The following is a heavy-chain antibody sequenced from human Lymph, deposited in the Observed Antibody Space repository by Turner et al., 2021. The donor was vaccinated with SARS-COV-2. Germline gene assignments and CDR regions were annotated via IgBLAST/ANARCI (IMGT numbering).Heavy chain of an antibody. CDR1: GYTLTELS. V-gene: IGHV1-24*01. CDR2: FDPEDGET. D-gene: IGHD1-1*01. J-gene: IGHJ4*02. Sequence: QVQLVQSGAEVKKPGASVKVSCKVSGYTLTELSIHWVRQAPGKGLEWIGGFDPEDGETIYAQKFQGRVTMTEDTYTDTAYMELSSLRSEDTAVYYCATLKSNWKILTGRYYFDFWGQGTLVTVSS. CDR3: ATLKSNWKILTGRYYFDF.